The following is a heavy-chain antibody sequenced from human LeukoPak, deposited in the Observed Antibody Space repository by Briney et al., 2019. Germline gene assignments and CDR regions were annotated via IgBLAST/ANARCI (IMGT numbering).Heavy chain of an antibody. J-gene: IGHJ5*02. V-gene: IGHV3-7*01. Sequence: PGGSLRLSCAASGFTFSSYWMSWVRQAPGKGLEWVANIKQDGSEKYYVDSVKGRFTISRDNAKNSLYLQMNSLRAEDTAVYYCARDSSSWRKANWFDPWGQGTLVTVSS. CDR1: GFTFSSYW. D-gene: IGHD6-13*01. CDR3: ARDSSSWRKANWFDP. CDR2: IKQDGSEK.